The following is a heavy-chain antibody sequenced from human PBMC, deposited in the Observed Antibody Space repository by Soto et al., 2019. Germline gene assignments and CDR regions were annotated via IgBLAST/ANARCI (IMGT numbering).Heavy chain of an antibody. CDR2: INHSGST. CDR3: ARDNREDNIVVGPAAASVGCSNFDY. CDR1: GGSFSGYY. D-gene: IGHD2-2*01. V-gene: IGHV4-34*01. Sequence: SETLSLTCAVYGGSFSGYYWSWIRQPPGKGLEWIGEINHSGSTNYNPSLKSRVTISVDTSKNQFSLKLSSVNAAATAVYYCARDNREDNIVVGPAAASVGCSNFDYWGQGTLVTVSS. J-gene: IGHJ4*02.